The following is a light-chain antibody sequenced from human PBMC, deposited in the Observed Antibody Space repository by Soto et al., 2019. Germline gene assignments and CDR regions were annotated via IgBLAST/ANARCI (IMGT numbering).Light chain of an antibody. J-gene: IGKJ1*01. V-gene: IGKV1-5*03. CDR3: QQYNNGWT. CDR1: QSISSW. Sequence: DIQMTQSPSTLSASVGDRVTITCRASQSISSWLAWYQQKPGEAPKLLIYKASSLESGVPSRFSGSGSGTEFTLTISSLQPDDFATYYCQQYNNGWTFGQGTKVEIK. CDR2: KAS.